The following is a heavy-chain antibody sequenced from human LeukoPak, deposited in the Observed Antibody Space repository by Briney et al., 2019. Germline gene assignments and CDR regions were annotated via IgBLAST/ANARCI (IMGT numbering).Heavy chain of an antibody. CDR2: IKQDGSED. CDR3: ARHLHTTSDS. Sequence: TAGSLRLSCAASGFSFSSYWMSWVRQAPGKGLDWVASIKQDGSEDYYVDSVKGRFTISRDNAKNSLYLQMNSLRAEDAAMYYSARHLHTTSDSWGQGTPVTVSS. CDR1: GFSFSSYW. D-gene: IGHD1-14*01. J-gene: IGHJ5*01. V-gene: IGHV3-7*01.